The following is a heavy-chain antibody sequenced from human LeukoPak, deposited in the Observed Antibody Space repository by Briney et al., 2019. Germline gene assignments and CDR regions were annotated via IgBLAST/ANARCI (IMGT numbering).Heavy chain of an antibody. D-gene: IGHD6-6*01. CDR2: IYYSGIT. CDR1: GGSISNYY. CDR3: ARTLYSTSSLFDY. J-gene: IGHJ4*02. V-gene: IGHV4-59*08. Sequence: SETLSLTCTVSGGSISNYYWNWIRQPPGKGLEWFGYIYYSGITNYNPSLKSRVTMSLDTSKNQFSLKLTSVTAADTAVYYCARTLYSTSSLFDYWGQGTLVTVSS.